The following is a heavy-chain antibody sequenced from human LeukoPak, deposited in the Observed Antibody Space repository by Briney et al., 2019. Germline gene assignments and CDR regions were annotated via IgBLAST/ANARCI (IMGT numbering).Heavy chain of an antibody. CDR1: GGSISSNC. D-gene: IGHD3-10*01. Sequence: SETLSLTCTVSGGSISSNCWSWIRQSPGEGLEWIGCIYASGTTNYNPPLKGRLTLSVDPSNNRFSLTVTSVTAADTAAYFCGGRGFWGQGTLVTVSS. J-gene: IGHJ4*02. V-gene: IGHV4-4*09. CDR2: IYASGTT. CDR3: GGRGF.